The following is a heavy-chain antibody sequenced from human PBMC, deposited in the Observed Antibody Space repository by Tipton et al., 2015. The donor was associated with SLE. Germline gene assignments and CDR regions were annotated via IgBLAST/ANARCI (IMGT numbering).Heavy chain of an antibody. Sequence: TLSLTCAVSGYSISSGYYWGWIRQPPGKGLEWIGSIYHSGSTYYKQSLKSRVTISVDTSKNQLSLKLSSVTAADTAVYYCARLGLDYDFWSGSWFDPWGQGTLVTVSS. CDR3: ARLGLDYDFWSGSWFDP. CDR2: IYHSGST. D-gene: IGHD3-3*01. CDR1: GYSISSGYY. V-gene: IGHV4-38-2*01. J-gene: IGHJ5*02.